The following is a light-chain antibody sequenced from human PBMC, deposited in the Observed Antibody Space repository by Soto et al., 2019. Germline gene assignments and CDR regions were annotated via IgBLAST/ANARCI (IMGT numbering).Light chain of an antibody. Sequence: QSALTQPPSASGSPGQSVTISCTGTSSDVGGYNFVSWYQQHPGKSPKLMIYEVSKRPSGVPDRFSGSKSGNTASLTVSGLQAEDDAESYCSSDEGSGIYVFGTRTKVTV. CDR2: EVS. J-gene: IGLJ1*01. CDR3: SSDEGSGIYV. CDR1: SSDVGGYNF. V-gene: IGLV2-8*01.